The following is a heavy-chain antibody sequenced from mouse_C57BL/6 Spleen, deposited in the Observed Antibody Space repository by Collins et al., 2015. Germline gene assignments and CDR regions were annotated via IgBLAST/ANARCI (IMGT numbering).Heavy chain of an antibody. CDR2: IRSKSNNYAT. CDR1: GFSFNTYA. D-gene: IGHD1-1*01. Sequence: EVQLVESGGGLCSLKGSLKLSCAASGFSFNTYAMNWVCQAPGKGLEWVARIRSKSNNYATYYADSVKDRFTISRDDSESMLYVQMNNLKTEDTAMYYCVRQVDAMDYWGQGTSVTVSS. V-gene: IGHV10-1*01. CDR3: VRQVDAMDY. J-gene: IGHJ4*01.